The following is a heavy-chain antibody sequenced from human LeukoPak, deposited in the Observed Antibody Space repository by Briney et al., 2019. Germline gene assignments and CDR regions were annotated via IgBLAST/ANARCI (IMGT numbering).Heavy chain of an antibody. CDR2: INSDGSST. J-gene: IGHJ4*02. Sequence: GGSLRRSCAASGFTFSRYWMNWVRHAPGKGLVWVSRINSDGSSTDYTDSVKDRFTISRDNAKNTLYLQMNSLRAEDTAVYYCARYLNSGPADYWGQGSLVTVSS. D-gene: IGHD5-12*01. CDR3: ARYLNSGPADY. V-gene: IGHV3-74*01. CDR1: GFTFSRYW.